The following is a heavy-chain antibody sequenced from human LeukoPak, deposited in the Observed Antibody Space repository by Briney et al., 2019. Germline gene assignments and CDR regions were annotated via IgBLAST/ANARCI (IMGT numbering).Heavy chain of an antibody. V-gene: IGHV3-23*01. J-gene: IGHJ4*02. CDR2: ISDTT. D-gene: IGHD3-16*01. CDR1: GFTFSTYA. Sequence: GGSLRLSCAASGFTFSTYAMSWVRQAPGKGLEWVSAISDTTYYAESVKGRFTISRDNSKNTLYLQMNNLRADDAAIYYCAKAWAYVAVNHFDSWGQGILVTVSS. CDR3: AKAWAYVAVNHFDS.